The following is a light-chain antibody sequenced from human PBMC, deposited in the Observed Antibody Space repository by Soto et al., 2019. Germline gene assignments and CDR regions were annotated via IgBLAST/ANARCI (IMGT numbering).Light chain of an antibody. V-gene: IGLV2-23*03. CDR3: CSYAGSSTFFYV. J-gene: IGLJ1*01. CDR1: SSDVGSYNL. Sequence: QSALTHPASVSGSPGQSITISCPGTSSDVGSYNLVSWYQQHPGKAPKLMIYEGSKRPSGVSNRSSGSKSGNTASLTISGLQAEDEADYYCCSYAGSSTFFYVLGTGTKGTVL. CDR2: EGS.